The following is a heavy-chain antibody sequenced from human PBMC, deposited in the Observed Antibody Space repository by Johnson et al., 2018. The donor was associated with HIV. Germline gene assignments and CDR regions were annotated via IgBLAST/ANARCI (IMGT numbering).Heavy chain of an antibody. CDR2: ISYDGSNK. J-gene: IGHJ3*02. Sequence: HVQLVESGEGVVQPGRSLRLSCAASGFTFSSYAMHWVRQAPGKGLEWVAVISYDGSNKYYADSVKGRFTISRDSSKKTLYLQMNSLRAEDTAVYYCARDPDVTPGAFDIWGQGIMVTVSS. CDR1: GFTFSSYA. D-gene: IGHD2-15*01. CDR3: ARDPDVTPGAFDI. V-gene: IGHV3-30*04.